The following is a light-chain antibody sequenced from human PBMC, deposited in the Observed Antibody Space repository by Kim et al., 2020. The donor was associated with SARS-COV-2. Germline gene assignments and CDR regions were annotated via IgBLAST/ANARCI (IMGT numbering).Light chain of an antibody. V-gene: IGKV1-5*03. Sequence: SASIGDSVTITCRASQTISNWLAWYQQKPGTAPKLLIYKASSLESGVPSRFSGSGSGTEFTLTITSLQPDDSATYYCHQYDRAWTFGQGTKVDIK. CDR1: QTISNW. CDR3: HQYDRAWT. J-gene: IGKJ1*01. CDR2: KAS.